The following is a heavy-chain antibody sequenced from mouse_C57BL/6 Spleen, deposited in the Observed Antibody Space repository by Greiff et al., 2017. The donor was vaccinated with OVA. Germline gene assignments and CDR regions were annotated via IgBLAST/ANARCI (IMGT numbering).Heavy chain of an antibody. D-gene: IGHD2-1*01. V-gene: IGHV2-6*01. CDR2: ICGVGST. Sequence: VQLQQSGPGLVAPSQSLSISCTVSGFSLTSYGVAWVRQSPGTGLEWLGVICGVGSTTYNSALISRLSISKDNSKSQVFFKMNSLQTDDTAMYYCASVGNYEGFAYWGQGTLVTVSA. CDR1: GFSLTSYG. J-gene: IGHJ3*01. CDR3: ASVGNYEGFAY.